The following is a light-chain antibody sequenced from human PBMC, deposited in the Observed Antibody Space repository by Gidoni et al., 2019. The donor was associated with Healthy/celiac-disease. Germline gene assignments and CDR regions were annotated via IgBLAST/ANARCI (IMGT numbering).Light chain of an antibody. V-gene: IGKV3-20*01. Sequence: EIVLTQSPGTLSLSPGERATLSCRASQSVSSSYLAWYQQKPGQAPRLLIDDASNRATGIPDRFSGSGSGTDFTLTISRLEPEDFAVYHCQQYGSSLLTFGGGTKVEIK. J-gene: IGKJ4*01. CDR1: QSVSSSY. CDR2: DAS. CDR3: QQYGSSLLT.